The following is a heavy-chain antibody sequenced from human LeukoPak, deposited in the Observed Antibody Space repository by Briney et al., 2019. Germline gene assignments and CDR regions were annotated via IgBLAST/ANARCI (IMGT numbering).Heavy chain of an antibody. D-gene: IGHD6-13*01. V-gene: IGHV4-59*08. CDR1: GGSFSSYY. CDR2: IYYSGST. Sequence: PSETLSLTCAVYGGSFSSYYWSWIRQPPGKGLEWIGYIYYSGSTNYNPSLKSRVTISVDTSKNQFSLKLSSVTAADTAMYYCARPTLSSNWPSAFDIWGHGTMVTVSS. J-gene: IGHJ3*02. CDR3: ARPTLSSNWPSAFDI.